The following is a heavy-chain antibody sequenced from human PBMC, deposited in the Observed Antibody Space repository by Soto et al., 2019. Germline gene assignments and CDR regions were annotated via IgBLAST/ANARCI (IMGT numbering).Heavy chain of an antibody. D-gene: IGHD3-22*01. J-gene: IGHJ4*02. CDR2: ISSRSSFM. Sequence: EVQLVESGGGLVKPGGSLRLSCAVSGFTFSNENMNWVRQVPGKGLEWVSSISSRSSFMNYADSVKGRFTISRDNDKSSLYLQMTSLRAEDTAVYYCARDPHLSMMVVVGVDDFLGQGTLVTVSS. CDR3: ARDPHLSMMVVVGVDDF. V-gene: IGHV3-21*06. CDR1: GFTFSNEN.